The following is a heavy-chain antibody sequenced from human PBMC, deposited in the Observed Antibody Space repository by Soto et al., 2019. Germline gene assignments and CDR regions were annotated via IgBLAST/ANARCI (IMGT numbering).Heavy chain of an antibody. CDR2: IYPGDSDT. J-gene: IGHJ3*02. Sequence: PGESLKISCKGSGYSFTSYWIGWVRQMPGKGLEWMGIIYPGDSDTRYSPSFQGQVTISADKSISTAYLQWSSLKASDTAMYYCARQRRHILTGYYSPPYDAFDIWGQGTVVTVSS. D-gene: IGHD3-9*01. V-gene: IGHV5-51*01. CDR1: GYSFTSYW. CDR3: ARQRRHILTGYYSPPYDAFDI.